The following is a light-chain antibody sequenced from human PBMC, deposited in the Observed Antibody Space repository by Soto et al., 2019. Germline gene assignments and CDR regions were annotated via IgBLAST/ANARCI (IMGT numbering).Light chain of an antibody. CDR1: QSVLYSSSNRNY. J-gene: IGKJ1*01. CDR2: WAS. CDR3: QEYCSSPWT. Sequence: DIVMTQSPDSLAVSLGERVTIKCRSSQSVLYSSSNRNYLAWYQQKPGQPPKLLIYWASTRESGVPDRFSGSGSGTDFTLTISSLQAEDVAVYYCQEYCSSPWTFGQGTKVEIK. V-gene: IGKV4-1*01.